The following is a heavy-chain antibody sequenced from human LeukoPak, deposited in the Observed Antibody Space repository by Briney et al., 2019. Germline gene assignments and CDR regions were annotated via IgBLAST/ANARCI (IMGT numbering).Heavy chain of an antibody. CDR1: GFIFSSYE. J-gene: IGHJ4*02. D-gene: IGHD3-22*01. V-gene: IGHV3-48*03. CDR3: ARRPYYYDSLDYWGLDY. CDR2: ISSSGSTI. Sequence: GGSLRLSCAASGFIFSSYEMNWVRQAPGKGLEWVSYISSSGSTIYYADSVKGRFTISRDNAKNSLYLQMNSLRAEDTAVYYCARRPYYYDSLDYWGLDYWGQGTLVTVSS.